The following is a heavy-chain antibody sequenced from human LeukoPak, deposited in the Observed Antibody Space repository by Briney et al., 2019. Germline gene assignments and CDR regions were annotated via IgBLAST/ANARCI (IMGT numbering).Heavy chain of an antibody. CDR1: GFTFSSYA. CDR2: ISGSGGST. CDR3: AKESDILTGYSRNWFDP. J-gene: IGHJ5*02. V-gene: IGHV3-23*01. D-gene: IGHD3-9*01. Sequence: GGSLRLSCAASGFTFSSYAMSWVRQAPGKGLEWVSAISGSGGSTYYADSVKGRFTISRDNSKNTLYLQMNSLRAEDTAVYYCAKESDILTGYSRNWFDPWGQGTLVTVSS.